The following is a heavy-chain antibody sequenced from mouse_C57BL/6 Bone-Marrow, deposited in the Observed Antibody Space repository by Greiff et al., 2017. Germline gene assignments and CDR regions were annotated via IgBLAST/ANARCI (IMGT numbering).Heavy chain of an antibody. J-gene: IGHJ4*01. Sequence: EVQLQQSGPELVKPGASVKISCKASGYTFTDYYMNWVKQSHGKSLEWIGDINPNNGGTSYNQKFKGKATLTVDKSSSTAYMELRSLTSEDSAVYYCARVGTGGGGDYWGQGTSVTVSS. CDR3: ARVGTGGGGDY. D-gene: IGHD3-3*01. V-gene: IGHV1-26*01. CDR1: GYTFTDYY. CDR2: INPNNGGT.